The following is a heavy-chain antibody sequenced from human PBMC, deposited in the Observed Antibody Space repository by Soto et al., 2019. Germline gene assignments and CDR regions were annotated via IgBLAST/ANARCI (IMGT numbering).Heavy chain of an antibody. CDR3: AMGAVTSGRWFGP. D-gene: IGHD4-17*01. CDR1: ASTFTGYT. Sequence: QVRLVQSGTEVKEPGASVKVSCKASASTFTGYTMNWVRQAPAQGLEWMGWISTFNGNTKYAGNFEGRVTMTTNTSTTTAYMELSSLTFDYTAVYFCAMGAVTSGRWFGPWGQGTLVSVSS. J-gene: IGHJ5*02. V-gene: IGHV1-18*04. CDR2: ISTFNGNT.